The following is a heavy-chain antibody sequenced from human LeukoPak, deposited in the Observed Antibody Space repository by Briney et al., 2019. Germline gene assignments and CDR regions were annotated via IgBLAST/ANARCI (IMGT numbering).Heavy chain of an antibody. CDR3: ASLPSNDAFDV. Sequence: GSLRLSCAGSGFTFSDPYMDWVRQAPGKGLEWIASIYYSGITYYNPSLKGRVTISVDTPKNQFSLKLNSVTAADTAVYYCASLPSNDAFDVWGRGTMITVSS. V-gene: IGHV4-59*05. CDR2: IYYSGIT. J-gene: IGHJ3*01. CDR1: GFTFSDPY.